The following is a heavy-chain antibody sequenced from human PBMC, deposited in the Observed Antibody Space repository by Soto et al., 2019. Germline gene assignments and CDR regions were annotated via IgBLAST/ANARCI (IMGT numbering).Heavy chain of an antibody. CDR3: GRSGSAPMLRHNWFDP. Sequence: EVQLVESGGGLVKPGGSLRLSCAASGFTFTTYDMNWVRQAPGKGLEWVSSITTTSRYIYYADSVRGRFTNSRDHAKDALCLQMDSLRAADTAVYYGGRSGSAPMLRHNWFDPWGQGTLVTVSA. V-gene: IGHV3-21*01. J-gene: IGHJ5*02. D-gene: IGHD1-1*01. CDR2: ITTTSRYI. CDR1: GFTFTTYD.